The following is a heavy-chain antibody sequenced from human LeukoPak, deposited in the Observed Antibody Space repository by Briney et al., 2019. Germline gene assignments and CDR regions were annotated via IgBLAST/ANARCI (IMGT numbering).Heavy chain of an antibody. Sequence: SETLSLTCTVSGGSVSSGSYYWSWIRQPPGKGLEWIGYIYYSVTTNYNPSLESRVTISLDTSKNQFSLKLSSVTAADTAVYYCAREGLATMIRGVIPYWGQGTLVTVSS. CDR2: IYYSVTT. J-gene: IGHJ4*02. V-gene: IGHV4-61*01. D-gene: IGHD3-10*01. CDR1: GGSVSSGSYY. CDR3: AREGLATMIRGVIPY.